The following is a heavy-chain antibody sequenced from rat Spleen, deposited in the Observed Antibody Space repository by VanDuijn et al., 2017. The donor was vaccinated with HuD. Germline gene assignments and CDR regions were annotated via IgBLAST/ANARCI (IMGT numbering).Heavy chain of an antibody. CDR3: ASHNSGYFDY. J-gene: IGHJ2*01. V-gene: IGHV5-25*01. D-gene: IGHD4-3*01. CDR1: GFAFSNYY. Sequence: EVQLVESGGGLVQPGRSMKLSCAVSGFAFSNYYMAWVRQAPTKGLEWVASISTGGVNTYYRDSVKGRFTISRDNAKSTLYLQMDSLRSEDTATYYCASHNSGYFDYWGQGVMVTVSS. CDR2: ISTGGVNT.